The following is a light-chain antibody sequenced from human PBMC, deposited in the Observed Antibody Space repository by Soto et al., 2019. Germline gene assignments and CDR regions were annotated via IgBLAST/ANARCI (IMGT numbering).Light chain of an antibody. CDR1: QIISSY. Sequence: DIQMTQSPSSLSASVGDRFTITCRASQIISSYLNCYQQKPGKDSKLLIYAEFRLQSGGPSRFSGSGSGTDFTLTISSLQPEDFATSYCQQSYSTHTSFGQGTKLEIK. CDR2: AEF. J-gene: IGKJ2*01. CDR3: QQSYSTHTS. V-gene: IGKV1-39*01.